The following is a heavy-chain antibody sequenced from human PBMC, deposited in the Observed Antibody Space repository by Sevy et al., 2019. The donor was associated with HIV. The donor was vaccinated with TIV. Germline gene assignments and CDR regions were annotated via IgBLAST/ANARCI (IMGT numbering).Heavy chain of an antibody. J-gene: IGHJ4*02. D-gene: IGHD2-2*01. V-gene: IGHV3-21*01. Sequence: GGSLRLSCAASGFTFSSYTMNWVRQAPGKGLEWVSSITGGSSYIYYADSVKGRFTISRDNAKNSLYLQMNSLRAEDTAGYYCAGDGGCSRTSCLLYFDCWGQGSLVTVSS. CDR2: ITGGSSYI. CDR1: GFTFSSYT. CDR3: AGDGGCSRTSCLLYFDC.